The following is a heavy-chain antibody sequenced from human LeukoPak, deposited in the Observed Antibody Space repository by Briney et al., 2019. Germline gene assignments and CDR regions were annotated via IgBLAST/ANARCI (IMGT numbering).Heavy chain of an antibody. CDR3: ARDPRYCTNGVCFKGFDP. CDR1: GSTFSDYY. Sequence: PGGSLRLSCAASGSTFSDYYMSWIRQAPGKGLEWVSYISSSGSTIYYADSVKGRFTISRDNAKNSLYLQMNSLRAEDTAVYYCARDPRYCTNGVCFKGFDPWGQGTLVTVSS. D-gene: IGHD2-8*01. V-gene: IGHV3-11*01. J-gene: IGHJ5*02. CDR2: ISSSGSTI.